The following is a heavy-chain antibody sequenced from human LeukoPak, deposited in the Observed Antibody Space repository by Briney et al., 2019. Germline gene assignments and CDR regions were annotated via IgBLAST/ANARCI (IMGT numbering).Heavy chain of an antibody. Sequence: SETLSLTCAVYGGSFSGYYWSWIRQPPGKGLEWIGEINHSGSTNYNPSLKSRVTISVDTSKNQFSLKLSSVTAADTAVYYCARGVGIVVVITSRWFDPWGQGTLVTVSS. CDR2: INHSGST. CDR3: ARGVGIVVVITSRWFDP. CDR1: GGSFSGYY. J-gene: IGHJ5*02. D-gene: IGHD3-22*01. V-gene: IGHV4-34*01.